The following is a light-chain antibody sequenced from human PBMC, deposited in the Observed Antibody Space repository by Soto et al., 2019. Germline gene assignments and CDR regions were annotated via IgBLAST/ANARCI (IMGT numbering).Light chain of an antibody. J-gene: IGKJ4*01. V-gene: IGKV3-20*01. Sequence: DIVLTQSPGTLSLSPGERATLSCRASQSVSSIYLAWYQQKPGQAPRLLIYGASNRATGIPDRFSGGGSGTDFTLTISRLEPEDFAVYYCHQYDNSPLTFGVGTKVEIK. CDR3: HQYDNSPLT. CDR2: GAS. CDR1: QSVSSIY.